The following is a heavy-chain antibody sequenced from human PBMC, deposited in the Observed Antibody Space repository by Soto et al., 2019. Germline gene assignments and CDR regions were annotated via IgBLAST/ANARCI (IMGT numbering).Heavy chain of an antibody. D-gene: IGHD3-9*01. Sequence: TSETLSLTCTVSGGSISSYYWSWIRQPPGKGLEWIGYIYYSGSTNYNPSLKSRVTISVDTSKNQFSLKLSSVTAADTAVYYCARSLRYFDWLLSYWGQGTLVTVSS. V-gene: IGHV4-59*08. CDR1: GGSISSYY. CDR2: IYYSGST. J-gene: IGHJ4*02. CDR3: ARSLRYFDWLLSY.